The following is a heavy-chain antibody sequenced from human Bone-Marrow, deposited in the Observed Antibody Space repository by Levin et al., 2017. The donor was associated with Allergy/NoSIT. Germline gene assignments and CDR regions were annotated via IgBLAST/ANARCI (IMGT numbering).Heavy chain of an antibody. Sequence: GGSLRLSCTASGFSFSNYWMTWVRQAPGKGLEWVANIKNDGTDKKYADFVKGRFTIYRDNAENSLYLQLDSLRAEDSAVYYCARDTTAAGEAWGQGTLVTVSS. D-gene: IGHD6-25*01. CDR1: GFSFSNYW. J-gene: IGHJ5*02. V-gene: IGHV3-7*03. CDR3: ARDTTAAGEA. CDR2: IKNDGTDK.